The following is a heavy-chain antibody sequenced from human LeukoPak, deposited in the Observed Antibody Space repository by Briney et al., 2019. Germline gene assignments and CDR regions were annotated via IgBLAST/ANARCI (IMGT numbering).Heavy chain of an antibody. Sequence: GGSLRLSCAASGFTFSSHAMSWVRQAPGKGLGWVSAISGSGGSTYYADSVKGRFTISRDNSRDTLYLQMNSLRTEDTAVYYCAKGYYDYVWGSYYFDYWGQGTLVTVSS. J-gene: IGHJ4*02. V-gene: IGHV3-23*01. CDR1: GFTFSSHA. CDR3: AKGYYDYVWGSYYFDY. CDR2: ISGSGGST. D-gene: IGHD3-16*01.